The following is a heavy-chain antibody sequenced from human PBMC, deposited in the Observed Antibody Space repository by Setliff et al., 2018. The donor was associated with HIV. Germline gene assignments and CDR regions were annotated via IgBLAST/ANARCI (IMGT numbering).Heavy chain of an antibody. CDR2: VSPGGDTT. Sequence: GSLRLSCAASGFAFSTFDMNWVRQSPEKGLEWVSAVSPGGDTTYYPDSVKGRFTVSRDDSRNTLFLQMNNLGVEDTAIYYCAKPTSGYYPRPFDLWGQGTMVTISS. J-gene: IGHJ4*02. V-gene: IGHV3-23*01. CDR3: AKPTSGYYPRPFDL. D-gene: IGHD3-22*01. CDR1: GFAFSTFD.